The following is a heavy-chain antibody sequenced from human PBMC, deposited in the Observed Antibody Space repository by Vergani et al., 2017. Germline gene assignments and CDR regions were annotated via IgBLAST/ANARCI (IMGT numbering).Heavy chain of an antibody. J-gene: IGHJ4*02. CDR2: IIPILGIA. CDR3: ARDLEVAAAIDY. CDR1: GGTFSSYA. D-gene: IGHD6-13*01. Sequence: QVQLVQSGAEVKKPGSSVKVSCKASGGTFSSYAISWVRQAPGQGLEWMGRIIPILGIANYAQKFQGRVTITADKSTSTAYMGLSSLRSEDTAVYYCARDLEVAAAIDYWGQGTLVTVSS. V-gene: IGHV1-69*04.